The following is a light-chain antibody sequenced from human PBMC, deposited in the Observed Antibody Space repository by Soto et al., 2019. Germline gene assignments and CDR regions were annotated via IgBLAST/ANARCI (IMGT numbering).Light chain of an antibody. J-gene: IGKJ1*01. V-gene: IGKV3-20*01. CDR3: QPYDSSPVT. CDR1: QSVSSSY. CDR2: GAS. Sequence: EIVLTQSPGTLSLSPGERATLSCRASQSVSSSYLAWYQQKPGQAPRLLIYGASSRATGIPDRFSGSGSGTDFTLTISRLEPEDFAVYYCQPYDSSPVTFGQGTKVAIK.